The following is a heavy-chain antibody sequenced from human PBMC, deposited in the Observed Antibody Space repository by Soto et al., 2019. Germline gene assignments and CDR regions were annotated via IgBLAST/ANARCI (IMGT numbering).Heavy chain of an antibody. CDR1: VYTFTEND. D-gene: IGHD4-17*01. Sequence: ASVKVSCKTSVYTFTENDINWVRQAPGQGLEYMGWVSPENRNAGYAPQFRGRVSMTADTSINTVYLELTTLTYEDTAVYYCEVTTGYWGQGTMVTVSS. CDR2: VSPENRNA. CDR3: EVTTGY. J-gene: IGHJ4*02. V-gene: IGHV1-8*01.